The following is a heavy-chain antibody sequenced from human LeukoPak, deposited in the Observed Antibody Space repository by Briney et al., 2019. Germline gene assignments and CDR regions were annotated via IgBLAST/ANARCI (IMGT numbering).Heavy chain of an antibody. CDR2: MNPNSGNT. CDR3: ARGIQLWFNYYYYMDV. V-gene: IGHV1-8*03. CDR1: GYTFTSYD. J-gene: IGHJ6*03. Sequence: ASVKVSCKASGYTFTSYDINWVRQATGQGLEWMGWMNPNSGNTGYAQKFQGRVTITRNTSISTAYMELSSLRSEDTAVYYCARGIQLWFNYYYYMDVWGKGTTVTVSS. D-gene: IGHD5-18*01.